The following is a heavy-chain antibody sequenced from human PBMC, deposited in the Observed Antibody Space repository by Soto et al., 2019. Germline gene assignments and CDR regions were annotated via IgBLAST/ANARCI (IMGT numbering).Heavy chain of an antibody. CDR3: AKARGYGSGSYYRD. CDR1: GFTFSSYA. V-gene: IGHV3-23*01. J-gene: IGHJ4*02. D-gene: IGHD3-10*01. Sequence: EVQLLESGGGLVQPGGSLRLSCAASGFTFSSYAMSWVRQAPGKGLEWVSAISGSGGSTYYADSVKGRFTISRDNSKNTLYLQMNSLRADDTAVYYCAKARGYGSGSYYRDWGQGTLVTVSS. CDR2: ISGSGGST.